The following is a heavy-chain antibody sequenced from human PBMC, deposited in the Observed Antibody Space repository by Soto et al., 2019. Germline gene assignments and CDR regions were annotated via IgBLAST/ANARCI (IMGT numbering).Heavy chain of an antibody. CDR3: AKQMFPTTVPIGSSPWGDS. D-gene: IGHD6-6*01. CDR1: GSSLSTFG. CDR2: VSYDESHV. V-gene: IGHV3-30*18. J-gene: IGHJ5*01. Sequence: SLRLFCAASGSSLSTFGIHWVRKAPGKGLEWVALVSYDESHVYYADSVKGRFAISRDISKNTVYLQMDSLRSEDTAIYYCAKQMFPTTVPIGSSPWGDSCGQRTLVTVSS.